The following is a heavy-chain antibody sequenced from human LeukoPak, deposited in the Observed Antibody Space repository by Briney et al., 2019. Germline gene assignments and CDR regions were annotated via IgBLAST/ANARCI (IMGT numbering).Heavy chain of an antibody. D-gene: IGHD3-10*01. CDR3: ARGLYGSGYDY. CDR2: IYHSGST. V-gene: IGHV4-30-2*05. J-gene: IGHJ4*02. Sequence: PSQTLSLTCTVSGGSISSGGYYWSWIRQPPGKGLEWIGYIYHSGSTYYNPSLKSRVTISVDTSKNQFSLKLSSVTAADTAVYYCARGLYGSGYDYWGQGTLVTVSS. CDR1: GGSISSGGYY.